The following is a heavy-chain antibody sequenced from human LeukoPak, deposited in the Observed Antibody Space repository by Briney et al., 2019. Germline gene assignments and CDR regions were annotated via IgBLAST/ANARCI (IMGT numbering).Heavy chain of an antibody. CDR2: IYSGGST. CDR3: ARSPFGGSMVRGVIPKSIYYFDY. CDR1: GFTVSSNY. Sequence: GGSLRLSCAASGFTVSSNYMSWVRQAPGKGLEWVSVIYSGGSTYYADSVKGRFTISRDNSKNTLYLQMNSLRAEDTAVYYCARSPFGGSMVRGVIPKSIYYFDYWGQGTLVTVSS. J-gene: IGHJ4*02. V-gene: IGHV3-53*01. D-gene: IGHD3-10*01.